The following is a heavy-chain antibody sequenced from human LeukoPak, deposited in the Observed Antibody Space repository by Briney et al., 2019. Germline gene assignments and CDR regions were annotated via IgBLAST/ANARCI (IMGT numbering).Heavy chain of an antibody. V-gene: IGHV1-24*01. D-gene: IGHD3-16*02. J-gene: IGHJ4*02. CDR3: ATDLHDYVWGSYRYNPPAGFDY. CDR2: SDPEDGET. CDR1: GYTLTELS. Sequence: ASVKVSCKVSGYTLTELSMHWVRQAPGKGLEWMGGSDPEDGETIYAQKFQGRVTMTEDTSTDTAYMELSSLRSEDTAVYYCATDLHDYVWGSYRYNPPAGFDYWGQGTLVTVSS.